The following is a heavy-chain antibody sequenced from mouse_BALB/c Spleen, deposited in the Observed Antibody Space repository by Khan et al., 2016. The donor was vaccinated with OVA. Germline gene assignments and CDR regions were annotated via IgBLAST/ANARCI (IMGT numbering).Heavy chain of an antibody. CDR3: ARDYWFTY. Sequence: EVKLVESGGDLVKPGGSLKLSCAASGFTFSNYAMSWVRQTPEKRLEWVASISSGGTTYFPDSVKGRVTISRDNGRNILYLQMSSLRSEDTAMYYCARDYWFTYWGQGTLVTVSA. CDR2: ISSGGTT. V-gene: IGHV5-6-5*01. CDR1: GFTFSNYA. J-gene: IGHJ3*01.